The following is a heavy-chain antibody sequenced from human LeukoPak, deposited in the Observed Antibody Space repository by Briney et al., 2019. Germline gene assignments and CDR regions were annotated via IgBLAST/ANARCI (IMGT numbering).Heavy chain of an antibody. Sequence: PSETLSLTCTVSGGSISSGNYYWSWIRQPAGKGLEWIGRIYTSGSTNYNPSLKSRVTISVDTSKNQFSLKLSSVTAADTAVYYCARVIVVVVAATFRWFDPWGQGTLVTVSS. CDR2: IYTSGST. J-gene: IGHJ5*02. CDR1: GGSISSGNYY. V-gene: IGHV4-61*02. CDR3: ARVIVVVVAATFRWFDP. D-gene: IGHD2-15*01.